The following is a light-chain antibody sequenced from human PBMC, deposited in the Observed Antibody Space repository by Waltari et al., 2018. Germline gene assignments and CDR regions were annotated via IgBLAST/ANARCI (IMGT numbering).Light chain of an antibody. V-gene: IGKV1-16*01. J-gene: IGKJ4*01. Sequence: DIQMTQSPSSLAASVGDRGTIPCRASQGISNFLAWFRQKPGKAPESLIYGASSLQSGVPSRFSGSGSGTDFTLTISSLQPEDFASYYCQQYKTFPLTFGGGTKVEIK. CDR3: QQYKTFPLT. CDR2: GAS. CDR1: QGISNF.